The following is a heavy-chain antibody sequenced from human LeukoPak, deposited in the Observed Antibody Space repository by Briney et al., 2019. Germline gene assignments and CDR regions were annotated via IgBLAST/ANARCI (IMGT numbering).Heavy chain of an antibody. CDR2: ISAYDGNT. Sequence: GASVQVSCKASGYTFTDYGLNWVRQAPGQGLEWMGWISAYDGNTHYAQNFQGRTTLTTDTSTTTAYMDLRSLRSDDTALYFCARDELGIGDYFACWGQGTLVTVSS. V-gene: IGHV1-18*01. CDR1: GYTFTDYG. J-gene: IGHJ4*02. D-gene: IGHD3-10*01. CDR3: ARDELGIGDYFAC.